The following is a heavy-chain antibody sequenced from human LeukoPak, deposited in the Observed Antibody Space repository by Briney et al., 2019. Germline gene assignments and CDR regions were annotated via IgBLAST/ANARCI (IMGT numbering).Heavy chain of an antibody. CDR3: ARVLRHYFDY. Sequence: GGSLRLSCAASGFSFSSYSMNWVRQAPGKGLEWVSSISSSSSHIYYADSVKGRFTISRDNAKNSLYLQMDSLRAEDTAVYYCARVLRHYFDYWGQGTLVTVSS. V-gene: IGHV3-21*04. CDR1: GFSFSSYS. CDR2: ISSSSSHI. J-gene: IGHJ4*02.